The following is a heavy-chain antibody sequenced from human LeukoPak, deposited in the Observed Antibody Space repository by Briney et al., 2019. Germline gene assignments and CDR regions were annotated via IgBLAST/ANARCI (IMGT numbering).Heavy chain of an antibody. CDR3: ARAPPLVVWAFDI. Sequence: GGSLRLSCAASGFTFSSYSMNWVRQAPGKGLEWVSSISSSSSYIYYADSVKGRFTISRDNAKNSLYLQMNSLRAEDTAVYYCARAPPLVVWAFDIWGQGTMVTVSS. CDR2: ISSSSSYI. J-gene: IGHJ3*02. D-gene: IGHD2-15*01. V-gene: IGHV3-21*01. CDR1: GFTFSSYS.